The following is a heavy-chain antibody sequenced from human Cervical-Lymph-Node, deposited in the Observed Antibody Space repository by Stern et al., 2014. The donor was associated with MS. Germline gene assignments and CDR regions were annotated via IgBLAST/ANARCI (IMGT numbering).Heavy chain of an antibody. V-gene: IGHV3-33*01. CDR2: IWYDGSNK. CDR1: GFTFSSYG. D-gene: IGHD3-10*01. J-gene: IGHJ4*02. Sequence: VQLVESGGGVVQPGRSLRLSCAASGFTFSSYGMHWVRQAPGKGLEWVAVIWYDGSNKYYADSMKGRFTISRDNSKNTLYLQMNSLRAEDTAVYYCARDRGGKGPVDYWGQRTLVTVSS. CDR3: ARDRGGKGPVDY.